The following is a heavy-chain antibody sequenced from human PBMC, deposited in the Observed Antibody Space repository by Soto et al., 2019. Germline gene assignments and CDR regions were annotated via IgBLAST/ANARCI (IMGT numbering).Heavy chain of an antibody. CDR3: ARAGAAYGDYGY. J-gene: IGHJ4*02. CDR1: GGSISSGGYY. Sequence: QVQLQESGPGLVKPSQTLSLTCTVSGGSISSGGYYWSWIRQHPGKGLEWIGYIYYSGSTYYNPSFNSRVTISVDTSKSQFALKLSSVTAADTAVYYCARAGAAYGDYGYWGQGTLVTVSS. V-gene: IGHV4-31*03. CDR2: IYYSGST. D-gene: IGHD4-17*01.